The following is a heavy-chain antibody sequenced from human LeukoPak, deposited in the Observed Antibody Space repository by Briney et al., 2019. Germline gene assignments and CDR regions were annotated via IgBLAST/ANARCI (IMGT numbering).Heavy chain of an antibody. CDR1: GGSISSYY. V-gene: IGHV4-59*01. J-gene: IGHJ3*02. CDR2: IYYSGST. D-gene: IGHD3-9*01. Sequence: SETLSLTCTVSGGSISSYYWSWIRQPPGKGLEWIGYIYYSGSTNYNPSLKSRVTISVDTSKNQFSLKLSSVTAADTAVDYCARARYVNSFYAFDIWGQGTLVTVSS. CDR3: ARARYVNSFYAFDI.